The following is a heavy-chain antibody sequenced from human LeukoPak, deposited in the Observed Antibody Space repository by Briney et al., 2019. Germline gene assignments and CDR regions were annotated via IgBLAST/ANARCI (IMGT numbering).Heavy chain of an antibody. CDR1: RFTFSSYT. J-gene: IGHJ4*02. CDR2: ISGSSGYI. Sequence: GGSLRLSCAASRFTFSSYTMNWVRQAPGKGLEWVSSISGSSGYIYYADSVKGRFTISRDNAKNSLYLQMNSLRAEDTAVCYCARGGYSSSWPFLWGQGTLVTVSS. V-gene: IGHV3-21*01. CDR3: ARGGYSSSWPFL. D-gene: IGHD6-13*01.